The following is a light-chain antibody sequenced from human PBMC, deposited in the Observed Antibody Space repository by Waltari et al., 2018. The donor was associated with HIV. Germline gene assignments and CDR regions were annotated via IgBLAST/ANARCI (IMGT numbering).Light chain of an antibody. CDR1: SPNIGTHY. CDR2: ATN. CDR3: GTWESSLGAAV. J-gene: IGLJ2*01. V-gene: IGLV1-51*01. Sequence: QSVLTQPPSVSAAPGQKVTIPCSGSSPNIGTHYVSWYQQLPGTAPRLRIYATNKRPSDIPDLFPGSNSGASATLDITGLQTGDEADYYCGTWESSLGAAVCGGGTKLAVL.